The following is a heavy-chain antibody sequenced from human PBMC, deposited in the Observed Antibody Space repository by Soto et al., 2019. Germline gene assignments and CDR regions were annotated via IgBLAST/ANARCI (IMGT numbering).Heavy chain of an antibody. CDR2: ISGSGGST. CDR3: AKDQGDIVVVVADNYGMDV. CDR1: CLTFSIYG. V-gene: IGHV3-23*01. D-gene: IGHD2-15*01. J-gene: IGHJ6*02. Sequence: GGALGRSGVDACLTFSIYGMSWVRQAAGKGLEWVSAISGSGGSTYYADSVKGRFTISRDNSKNTLYLQMNSLRAEDTAVYYCAKDQGDIVVVVADNYGMDVWGQGTSVTVS.